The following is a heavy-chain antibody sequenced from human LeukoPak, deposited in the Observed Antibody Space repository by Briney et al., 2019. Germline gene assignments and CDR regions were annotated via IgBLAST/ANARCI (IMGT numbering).Heavy chain of an antibody. D-gene: IGHD2/OR15-2a*01. V-gene: IGHV3-43*02. CDR3: ATWAFYHNLDV. CDR2: IKADGSGT. J-gene: IGHJ6*02. CDR1: GFTIGPYA. Sequence: GALRLSCAASGFTIGPYAMYWVRQGPGRGLEWVSVIKADGSGTFYADSVRGRFTTSRDNSKNSQYLQMNSLTSEDTALYYCATWAFYHNLDVWGQGTTVIVSS.